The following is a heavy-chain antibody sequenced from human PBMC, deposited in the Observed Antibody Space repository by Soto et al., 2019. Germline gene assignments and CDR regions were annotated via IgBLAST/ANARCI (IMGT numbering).Heavy chain of an antibody. CDR3: ASSASPDAY. D-gene: IGHD1-26*01. V-gene: IGHV3-48*01. Sequence: ESGGGLVQPGGSLRLSCVASGFTFNSYSMNWVRQAPGKGLEWISYINSGSTSVFYADSVKGRFTISRDNAKNSLYLQMNSLRAEETAVYYCASSASPDAYWGQGTLVTVSS. J-gene: IGHJ4*02. CDR1: GFTFNSYS. CDR2: INSGSTSV.